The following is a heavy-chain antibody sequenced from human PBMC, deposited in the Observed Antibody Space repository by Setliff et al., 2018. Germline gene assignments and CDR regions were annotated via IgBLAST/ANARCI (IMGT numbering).Heavy chain of an antibody. D-gene: IGHD3-22*01. CDR2: ISYDGSNK. V-gene: IGHV3-30*04. Sequence: QPGGSLRLSCAASGFTFSSYAMHWVRQAPGKGLEWVAVISYDGSNKYYADSVKGRFTISRDNSKNTLYLQMNSLRAEDTAVYYCATGKYYYDSSGKGETDEFDYWGQGTLVTVS. CDR3: ATGKYYYDSSGKGETDEFDY. CDR1: GFTFSSYA. J-gene: IGHJ4*02.